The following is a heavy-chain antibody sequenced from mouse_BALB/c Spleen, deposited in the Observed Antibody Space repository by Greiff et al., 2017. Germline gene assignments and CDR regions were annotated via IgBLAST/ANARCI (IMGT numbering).Heavy chain of an antibody. J-gene: IGHJ4*01. V-gene: IGHV5-6-3*01. CDR3: ARQYYGGAMDY. D-gene: IGHD1-2*01. CDR1: GFTFSSYV. Sequence: EVQLVESGGGLVQPGGSRKLSCAASGFTFSSYVVSWVRQTPDKRLELVATINSNGGSTYYPDSVKGRFTISRDNAKNTLYLQMSSLKSEDTAMYYCARQYYGGAMDYWGQGTSVTVSS. CDR2: INSNGGST.